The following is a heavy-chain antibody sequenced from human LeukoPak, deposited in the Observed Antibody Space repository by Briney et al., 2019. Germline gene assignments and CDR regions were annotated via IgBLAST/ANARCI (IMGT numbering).Heavy chain of an antibody. V-gene: IGHV1-2*04. J-gene: IGHJ5*02. CDR3: ARSLSLILTGARENWFDP. CDR1: GYTFTGYY. D-gene: IGHD3-9*01. CDR2: INPNSGGT. Sequence: ASVKVSCKASGYTFTGYYMHWVRQAPGQGLEGMGWINPNSGGTNYAQKFQGWVTMTRDTSISTAYMELSRLRSDDPAVYYCARSLSLILTGARENWFDPWGQGTLVTVSS.